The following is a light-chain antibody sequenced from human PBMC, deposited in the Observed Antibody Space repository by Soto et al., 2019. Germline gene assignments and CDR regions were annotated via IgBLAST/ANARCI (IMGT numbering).Light chain of an antibody. V-gene: IGLV1-36*01. CDR1: ISNIGNNA. CDR3: AACDDSLNGVV. J-gene: IGLJ2*01. CDR2: YDD. Sequence: QSVLTQPPSVSAAPRQRVTISCSGSISNIGNNAVNWYQHLPGKAPKLLIYYDDLLPSGVSDRFSGSKSGTSASLAIGGLQSEDEADYYCAACDDSLNGVVFGGGTKLTVL.